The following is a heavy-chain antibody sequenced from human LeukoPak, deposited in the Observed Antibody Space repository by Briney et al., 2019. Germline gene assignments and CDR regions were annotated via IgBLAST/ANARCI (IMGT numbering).Heavy chain of an antibody. CDR3: ARGITIFGVVIPNRFDY. V-gene: IGHV4-59*01. D-gene: IGHD3-3*01. Sequence: SETLSLTCTVSGGSISSYYWSWIRQPPGKGLEWIGYIYYSGSTNYNPSLKSRVTISVDTSKNQFSLKLSSVSAADTAVYYCARGITIFGVVIPNRFDYWGRGTLVTVSS. CDR1: GGSISSYY. J-gene: IGHJ4*02. CDR2: IYYSGST.